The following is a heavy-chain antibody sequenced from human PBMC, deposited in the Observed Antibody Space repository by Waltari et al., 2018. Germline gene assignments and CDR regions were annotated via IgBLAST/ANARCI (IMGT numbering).Heavy chain of an antibody. CDR1: GGSFSSYA. J-gene: IGHJ4*02. V-gene: IGHV1-69*01. CDR3: ARSPGERWLQMFFDY. CDR2: IIPIFRTP. D-gene: IGHD5-12*01. Sequence: QVQLAQSGAEAKKPGSSLKVSCKASGGSFSSYAISWVRQVPGQGLEWMGGIIPIFRTPNYAQKFLDRVTITAEESTNTVYMELRSLRPEDTAVYYCARSPGERWLQMFFDYWGQGTLVTVSS.